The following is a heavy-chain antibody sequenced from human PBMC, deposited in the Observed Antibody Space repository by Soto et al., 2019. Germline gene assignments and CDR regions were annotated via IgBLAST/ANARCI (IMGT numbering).Heavy chain of an antibody. J-gene: IGHJ3*02. Sequence: LVESGGGLVQPGGSLKLSCTASGFTFSXSTXXWXXXXXGXGXXXXXXXXXTANIYATAYVASVKGRFTISRDDSKNTAYLQMDNLKSEDTAVYYCTKHPDKQWLVLDAFDIWGQGTMVTVSS. V-gene: IGHV3-73*02. CDR2: XXXTANIYAT. D-gene: IGHD6-19*01. CDR1: GFTFSXST. CDR3: TKHPDKQWLVLDAFDI.